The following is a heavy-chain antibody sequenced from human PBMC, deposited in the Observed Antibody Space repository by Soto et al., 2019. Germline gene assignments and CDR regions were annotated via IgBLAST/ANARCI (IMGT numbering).Heavy chain of an antibody. CDR1: GGSISSYY. J-gene: IGHJ6*02. D-gene: IGHD3-10*01. CDR2: VHHSWGS. Sequence: QVQLQESGPGLVKPSETLSLSCTVSGGSISSYYWSWFRQSPGKRMEWIGYVHHSWGSSYNPSLQSRVAISLATSTSQLSLKVTSVTATDTAVYYCARQGFGPLHGLVDVWGQGTTVTVSS. V-gene: IGHV4-59*08. CDR3: ARQGFGPLHGLVDV.